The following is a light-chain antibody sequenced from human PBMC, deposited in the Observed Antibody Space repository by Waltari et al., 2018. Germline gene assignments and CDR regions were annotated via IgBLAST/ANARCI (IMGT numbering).Light chain of an antibody. Sequence: QSALTQPASVSGSPGPSITISCTGSSSDVGHYNLVTWYHHNPGKAPQHIISDVSDRPSGVSDRFSGSKSGNTASLSISGLRADDEANYYCSSYTSVNTVVFGGGTKVTVL. V-gene: IGLV2-14*03. CDR3: SSYTSVNTVV. J-gene: IGLJ2*01. CDR1: SSDVGHYNL. CDR2: DVS.